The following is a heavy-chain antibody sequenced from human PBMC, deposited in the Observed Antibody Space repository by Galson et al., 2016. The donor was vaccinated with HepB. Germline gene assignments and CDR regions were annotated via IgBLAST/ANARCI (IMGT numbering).Heavy chain of an antibody. Sequence: SVKVSCKASGYTFTSYYMHWVRQAPGQGLEWMGKINPTGGSTSYAQKFQGRVTMTRDTSTSTVYMELSSLRSEDTAVYYCARGLGALTGGYAFDIWGQGTMVTASS. V-gene: IGHV1-46*01. CDR1: GYTFTSYY. D-gene: IGHD1-26*01. CDR3: ARGLGALTGGYAFDI. J-gene: IGHJ3*02. CDR2: INPTGGST.